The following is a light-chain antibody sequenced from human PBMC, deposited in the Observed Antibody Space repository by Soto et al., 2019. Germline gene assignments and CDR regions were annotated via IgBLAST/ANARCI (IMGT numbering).Light chain of an antibody. CDR2: WAS. CDR3: QQYYSTPRT. J-gene: IGKJ3*01. V-gene: IGKV4-1*01. CDR1: QRVLYSSNNKNY. Sequence: DIVMTQSPDSLAVSLGERATINCKSSQRVLYSSNNKNYLAWYQQKPGQPPKLLIYWASTRESGVPDRFSGSGSGTDFTLSIRSLQAEDVAVYYCQQYYSTPRTFGPGTKVDIK.